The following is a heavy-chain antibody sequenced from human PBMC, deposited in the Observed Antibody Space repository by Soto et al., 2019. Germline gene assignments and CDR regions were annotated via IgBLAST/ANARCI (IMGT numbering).Heavy chain of an antibody. Sequence: ASVKVSCKASGYTFTSYGISWVRQAPGQGLEWMGWIGVYNNNRNYAQKVQGRVTMTTDTSTSTAYMELRSLISDDTAVYYCARDQLGARGDYWGQGTLVTVSS. CDR3: ARDQLGARGDY. CDR1: GYTFTSYG. D-gene: IGHD3-10*01. J-gene: IGHJ4*02. V-gene: IGHV1-18*04. CDR2: IGVYNNNR.